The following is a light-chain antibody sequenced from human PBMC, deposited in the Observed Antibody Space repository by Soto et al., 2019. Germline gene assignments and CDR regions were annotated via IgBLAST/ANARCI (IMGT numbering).Light chain of an antibody. CDR3: QQYNNWPSPIT. J-gene: IGKJ5*01. Sequence: EIVMTQSPATLSVSPGERATLSCRASQSVSSNLAWYQQKPGQAPRLLXYGASTRATGIPARFSGSGSGTEFTLTISSLQSEDFAVYYCQQYNNWPSPITFGQGTRLEIK. CDR1: QSVSSN. V-gene: IGKV3-15*01. CDR2: GAS.